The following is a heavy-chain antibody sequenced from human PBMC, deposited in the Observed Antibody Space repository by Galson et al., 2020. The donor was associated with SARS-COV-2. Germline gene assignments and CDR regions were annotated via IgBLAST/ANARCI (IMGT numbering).Heavy chain of an antibody. Sequence: GGSLRLSCAASGFTFSSYAMSWVRQAPGKGLEWVSAISGSGGSTYYADSVKGRFTISRDNSKNTLYLQMNSLRAEDTAVYYCAKGGPYYYDSSGYSEYYYYYYMDVWGKGTTVTVSS. J-gene: IGHJ6*03. CDR2: ISGSGGST. CDR1: GFTFSSYA. V-gene: IGHV3-23*01. D-gene: IGHD3-22*01. CDR3: AKGGPYYYDSSGYSEYYYYYYMDV.